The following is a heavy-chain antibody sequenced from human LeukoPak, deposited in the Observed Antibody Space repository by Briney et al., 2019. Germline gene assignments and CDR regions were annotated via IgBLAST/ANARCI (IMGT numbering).Heavy chain of an antibody. CDR3: AKAQHSSIWGYFDY. D-gene: IGHD6-13*01. V-gene: IGHV3-23*01. Sequence: GGSLRLSCAASGFTFGSYAMSWVRQAPGRGLEWVSTISGSGGSPYYADSVKGRFTISRDNSKNTLYLQMNSLRAEDTAVFYCAKAQHSSIWGYFDYWGQGTLVTVSS. CDR2: ISGSGGSP. CDR1: GFTFGSYA. J-gene: IGHJ4*02.